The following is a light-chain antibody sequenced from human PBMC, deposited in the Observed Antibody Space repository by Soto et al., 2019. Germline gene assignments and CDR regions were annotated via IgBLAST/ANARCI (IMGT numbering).Light chain of an antibody. CDR2: EVS. CDR3: TSYAGSNNFVV. J-gene: IGLJ2*01. V-gene: IGLV2-8*01. Sequence: QSALTQPPSASGSPGQSVTISCTGTRSDVGGYNYVSWYQQHPGKAPKLMIYEVSKRPSGVPDRFSGSKSGNTASLTVSGLQAEDEADYYCTSYAGSNNFVVFGGGTQLTVL. CDR1: RSDVGGYNY.